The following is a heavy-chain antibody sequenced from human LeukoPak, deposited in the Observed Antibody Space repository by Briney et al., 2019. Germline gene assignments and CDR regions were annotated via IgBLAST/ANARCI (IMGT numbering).Heavy chain of an antibody. CDR3: AKDFSGTFGDYSGDWRGP. J-gene: IGHJ5*02. D-gene: IGHD4-17*01. CDR2: IGYDGVNK. Sequence: QPGGSLRFSCAASGFTFSSYPMHWVRQAPGKGLEWVAVIGYDGVNKFYTDSVKGRFTISRDNPIHRLYLQMDSLRPEATAVYYCAKDFSGTFGDYSGDWRGPWGQGTLVTVSP. V-gene: IGHV3-30*04. CDR1: GFTFSSYP.